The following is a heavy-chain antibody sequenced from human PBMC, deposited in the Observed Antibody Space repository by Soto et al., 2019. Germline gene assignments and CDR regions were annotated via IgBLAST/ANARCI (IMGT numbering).Heavy chain of an antibody. J-gene: IGHJ3*02. V-gene: IGHV3-23*01. Sequence: ASGFTFGDQAMTWVLQAPGKGLEWVSAISGSGGSTYYADSVKGRFTISRDNSKSTLYLQMNSLRAEDTAVYYCAKSWSEKLGDAFDIWGQGTMV. CDR2: ISGSGGST. D-gene: IGHD1-7*01. CDR1: GFTFGDQA. CDR3: AKSWSEKLGDAFDI.